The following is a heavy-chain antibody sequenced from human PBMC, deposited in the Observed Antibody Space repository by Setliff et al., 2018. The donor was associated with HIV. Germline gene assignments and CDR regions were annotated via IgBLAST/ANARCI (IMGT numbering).Heavy chain of an antibody. J-gene: IGHJ4*02. V-gene: IGHV4-34*01. D-gene: IGHD2-2*01. CDR3: VASSSWSCRLNY. Sequence: SETLSLTCAVYGGSFSGYWSWIRQSPGKGLEWLGEINHSGNTHYDPSLKSRLTISIDTSKKQFSLKLTSVTAADAAIYYCVASSSWSCRLNYWGQGTRGTSPQ. CDR2: INHSGNT. CDR1: GGSFSGY.